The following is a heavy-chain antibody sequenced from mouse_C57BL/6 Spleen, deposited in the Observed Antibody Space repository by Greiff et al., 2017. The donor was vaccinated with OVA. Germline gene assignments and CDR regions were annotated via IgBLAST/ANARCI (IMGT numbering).Heavy chain of an antibody. J-gene: IGHJ3*01. CDR1: GYTFTSYW. D-gene: IGHD3-2*02. Sequence: QPQHPGSELVKPGASVKMSCKASGYTFTSYWITWVKQRPGQGLEWIGDIYPGSGSTNYNEKFQSKATLTVVTSSSTAYMPLSSLTSGDSAVYYCARGDSTGYVYWGEGSLVTVSA. CDR2: IYPGSGST. CDR3: ARGDSTGYVY. V-gene: IGHV1-55*01.